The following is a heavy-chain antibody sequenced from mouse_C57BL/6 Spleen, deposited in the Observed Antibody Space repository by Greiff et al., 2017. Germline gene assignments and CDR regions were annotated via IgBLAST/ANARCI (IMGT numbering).Heavy chain of an antibody. Sequence: VKLQESGPGLVAPSQSLSITCTVSGFSLTSYAISWVRQPPGKGLEWLGVIWTGGGTNYNSALKSRLSISKDNSKSQVFLKMNSLQTDDTARYYCASNKRDYGSTYAMDYWGQGTSVTVSS. J-gene: IGHJ4*01. CDR2: IWTGGGT. CDR3: ASNKRDYGSTYAMDY. D-gene: IGHD1-1*01. CDR1: GFSLTSYA. V-gene: IGHV2-9-1*01.